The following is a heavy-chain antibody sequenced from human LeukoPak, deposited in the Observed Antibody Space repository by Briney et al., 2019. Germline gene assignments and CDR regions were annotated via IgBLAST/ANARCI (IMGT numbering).Heavy chain of an antibody. CDR3: ARGWLAIFGVVITDGAFDI. V-gene: IGHV3-20*04. Sequence: GGSLRLSCAASGFTFDDYGMSWVRQAPGKGLEWVSGINWSGGSTGYADSVKGRFTISRDNAKNSLYLQMNSLRAEDTALYYCARGWLAIFGVVITDGAFDIWGQGTMVTVSS. J-gene: IGHJ3*02. D-gene: IGHD3-3*01. CDR2: INWSGGST. CDR1: GFTFDDYG.